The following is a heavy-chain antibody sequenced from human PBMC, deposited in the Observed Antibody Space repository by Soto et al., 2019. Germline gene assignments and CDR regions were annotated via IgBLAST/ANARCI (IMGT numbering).Heavy chain of an antibody. CDR3: VRNSPIGPRGS. J-gene: IGHJ5*02. CDR2: VYHSGST. CDR1: GDSISSIFW. V-gene: IGHV4-4*02. Sequence: SETLSLTCAVSGDSISSIFWWTWVRQPPGKGLEWIGEVYHSGSTRYNPSLKSRVTISVDKPNNQFSLKVKSVTAADTAVYYCVRNSPIGPRGSWGQGTLVTVSS. D-gene: IGHD3-22*01.